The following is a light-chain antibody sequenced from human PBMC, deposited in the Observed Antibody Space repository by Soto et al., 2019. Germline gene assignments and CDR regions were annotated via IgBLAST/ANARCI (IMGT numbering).Light chain of an antibody. CDR3: QQSYSTPPAWT. J-gene: IGKJ1*01. CDR2: AAS. CDR1: QSISSY. V-gene: IGKV1-39*01. Sequence: DIQMTQSPSSLSASVGDRVTITCRASQSISSYLNWYQQKPGKAPKLLIYAASSLQSGVPSRFSGSGSGTDFALTISSLQPEDFATYYCQQSYSTPPAWTFGQGTKLEIK.